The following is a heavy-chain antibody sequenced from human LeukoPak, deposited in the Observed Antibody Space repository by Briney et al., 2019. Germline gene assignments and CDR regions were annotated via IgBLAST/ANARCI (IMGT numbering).Heavy chain of an antibody. CDR2: ISAYNGNT. Sequence: ASVKVSCKASGYTFTSYGISWVRQAPGQGLEWMGWISAYNGNTNYAQKLQGRVTMTTDTSTSTAYMELRSLRSDDTAVYYCARDRRCSGGSCYSEACDIWGQGTMVTVPS. J-gene: IGHJ3*02. CDR3: ARDRRCSGGSCYSEACDI. D-gene: IGHD2-15*01. CDR1: GYTFTSYG. V-gene: IGHV1-18*01.